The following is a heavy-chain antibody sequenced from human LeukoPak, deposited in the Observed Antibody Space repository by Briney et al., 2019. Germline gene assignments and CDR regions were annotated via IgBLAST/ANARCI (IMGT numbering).Heavy chain of an antibody. CDR2: IYSSGST. Sequence: PGGSLRLSCAASGFTVSSTYMSWVRQAPGQGLEWVSLIYSSGSTFYADSVQGRFTISRDNSKNTLYLQMNSLRAEDTAMYYCARHLFGVNIVGNYFDSWGQGTLVTVSS. CDR1: GFTVSSTY. CDR3: ARHLFGVNIVGNYFDS. J-gene: IGHJ4*02. V-gene: IGHV3-53*01. D-gene: IGHD2/OR15-2a*01.